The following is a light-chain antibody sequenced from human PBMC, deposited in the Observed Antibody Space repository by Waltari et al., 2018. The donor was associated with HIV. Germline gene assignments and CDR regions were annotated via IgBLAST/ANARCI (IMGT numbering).Light chain of an antibody. CDR3: SSFSDNNRIV. CDR1: SSDVGGYNF. Sequence: QSALTQPPSASGSAGHAVAISCTGTSSDVGGYNFVSWHQQHPGKAPKLLIYAVNKRPAGVPDRFSGSKSGNTASLTVSGLQVYDEADYYCSSFSDNNRIVFGTGTRVTVL. J-gene: IGLJ1*01. CDR2: AVN. V-gene: IGLV2-8*01.